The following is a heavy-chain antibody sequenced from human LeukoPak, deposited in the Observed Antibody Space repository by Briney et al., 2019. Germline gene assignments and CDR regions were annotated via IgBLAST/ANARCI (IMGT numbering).Heavy chain of an antibody. J-gene: IGHJ4*02. D-gene: IGHD6-6*01. Sequence: GGSLRLSCTASGFTFGDYAMSWFRQAPGKGLEWVSAISGSGGSTYYADSVKGRFTISRDNSKNTLYLQMNSLRAEDTAVYYCARDSLARPLGYWGQGTLVTVSS. CDR3: ARDSLARPLGY. CDR1: GFTFGDYA. V-gene: IGHV3-23*01. CDR2: ISGSGGST.